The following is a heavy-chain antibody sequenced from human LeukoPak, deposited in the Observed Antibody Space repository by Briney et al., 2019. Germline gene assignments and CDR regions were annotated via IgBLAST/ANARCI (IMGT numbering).Heavy chain of an antibody. CDR3: VKASSSSPQYNWFDA. CDR2: NSGSGGRT. D-gene: IGHD6-6*01. CDR1: GFTFTTYA. Sequence: PGGSLRLSCAASGFTFTTYAMSWVRQAPGKGLEWVSGNSGSGGRTYYADSVKGRFTISRDNSKNTLYLQMNSLRAEDTALYYCVKASSSSPQYNWFDAWGQGTLVTVSS. V-gene: IGHV3-23*01. J-gene: IGHJ5*02.